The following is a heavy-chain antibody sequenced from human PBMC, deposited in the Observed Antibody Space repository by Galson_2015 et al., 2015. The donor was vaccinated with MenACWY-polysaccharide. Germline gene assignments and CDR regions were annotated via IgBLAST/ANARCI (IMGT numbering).Heavy chain of an antibody. CDR1: RFTFSNYH. CDR3: ARVRIASRSFDY. D-gene: IGHD6-13*01. Sequence: SLRLSCAASRFTFSNYHMNWVRQAPGKGLEWASYISSSSTIYYADSVKGRFTISRDNAKNSLYLQMNSLRAEDTAVYYCARVRIASRSFDYWGQGTLVTVSS. V-gene: IGHV3-69-1*01. CDR2: ISSSSTI. J-gene: IGHJ4*02.